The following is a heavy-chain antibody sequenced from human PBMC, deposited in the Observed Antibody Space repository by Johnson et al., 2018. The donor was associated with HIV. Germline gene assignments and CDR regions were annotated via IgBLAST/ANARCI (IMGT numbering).Heavy chain of an antibody. CDR3: ARVPNDAFDI. J-gene: IGHJ3*02. Sequence: MLLVESGGGLVQPGGSLRLSCAASGFTVSSNYMSWVRQAPGKGLEWVSAIYSGGSTYYADSVKGRFTISRDNSKNTLYLQMNSLRAEDTAVYYCARVPNDAFDIWGQGTMVTVSS. V-gene: IGHV3-66*01. CDR2: IYSGGST. CDR1: GFTVSSNY.